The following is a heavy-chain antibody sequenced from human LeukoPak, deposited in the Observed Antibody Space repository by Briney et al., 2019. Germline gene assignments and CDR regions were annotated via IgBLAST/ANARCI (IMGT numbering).Heavy chain of an antibody. CDR2: IYHSGST. V-gene: IGHV4-38-2*01. Sequence: SETLSLTCAVSGYSISSGYYCGWIRHPPGKGLEWIGSIYHSGSTYYNPSLKSRVTISVDTSKNQFSLKLSSVTAADTAVYYCARSGGLRDYFDYWGQGTLVTVSS. CDR3: ARSGGLRDYFDY. CDR1: GYSISSGYY. J-gene: IGHJ4*02. D-gene: IGHD5-12*01.